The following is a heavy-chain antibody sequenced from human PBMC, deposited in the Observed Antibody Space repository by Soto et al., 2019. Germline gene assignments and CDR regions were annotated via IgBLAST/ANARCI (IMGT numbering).Heavy chain of an antibody. CDR3: SSHSWWFDP. Sequence: GESLKISCKGSGYTFTSYWIGWVRQMPGEGLEWMGVIYPSDSDIRYSPSFQGKVTISADKSITTDMDPVDTATYFCARIRGSSSHSWWFDPWGQGTLVTVSS. CDR1: GYTFTSYW. D-gene: IGHD6-6*01. CDR2: IYPSDSDI. V-gene: IGHV5-51*01. J-gene: IGHJ5*02.